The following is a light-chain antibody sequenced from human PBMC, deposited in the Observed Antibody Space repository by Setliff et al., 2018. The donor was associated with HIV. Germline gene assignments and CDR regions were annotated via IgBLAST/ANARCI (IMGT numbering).Light chain of an antibody. J-gene: IGLJ1*01. CDR1: TSNVRRKA. CDR3: AAWDDSLSVYV. CDR2: GHD. V-gene: IGLV1-44*01. Sequence: QSVLTQPPSASGTPGQRVAISCSGTTSNVRRKAVNWYQQVPGAAPKLLIYGHDLRPSGVPDRFSASKSGTSASLAIGGLQSADEGDYYCAAWDDSLSVYVFGTGTKV.